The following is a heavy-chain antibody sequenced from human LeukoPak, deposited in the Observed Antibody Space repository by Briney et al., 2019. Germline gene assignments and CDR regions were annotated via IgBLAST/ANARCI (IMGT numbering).Heavy chain of an antibody. D-gene: IGHD2-15*01. V-gene: IGHV4-31*03. J-gene: IGHJ4*02. CDR2: IYYSGST. Sequence: SETLSLTCTVSGVSITSGGFYWSWIRQLPGKGLEWIGYIYYSGSTYYNPSLKSRVTISVDTSKNQFSLKLSSVTAADTAVYYCARDQRYCSGGNCYFFDYWGQGTLVTVSS. CDR3: ARDQRYCSGGNCYFFDY. CDR1: GVSITSGGFY.